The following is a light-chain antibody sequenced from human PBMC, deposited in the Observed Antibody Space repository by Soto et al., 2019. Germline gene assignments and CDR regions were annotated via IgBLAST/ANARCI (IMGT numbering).Light chain of an antibody. J-gene: IGLJ2*01. CDR3: GTWDYRPYTVV. Sequence: QSVLTQPPSVSAAPGQRVSISCSGTNSNIGDNYVSWYQHLPGTAPRLLIYDNNKRPSGIPDRFSGSKSGTSATLGITGLQTGDEADYYCGTWDYRPYTVVFGGGTKLTVL. CDR1: NSNIGDNY. V-gene: IGLV1-51*01. CDR2: DNN.